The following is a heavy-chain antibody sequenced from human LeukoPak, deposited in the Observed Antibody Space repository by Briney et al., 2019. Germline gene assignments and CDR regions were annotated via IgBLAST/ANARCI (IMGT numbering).Heavy chain of an antibody. V-gene: IGHV1-18*01. J-gene: IGHJ3*02. D-gene: IGHD6-6*01. CDR2: ISANNGDT. Sequence: GASVKVSCKASGYTFTSYGITRVRQAPGQGLEWMGWISANNGDTVYAQKLQDRVTMTIDTSTTTVYMELRSLRSDDTAVYYCAREYSSLTNAFDIWGQGTMVTVSS. CDR1: GYTFTSYG. CDR3: AREYSSLTNAFDI.